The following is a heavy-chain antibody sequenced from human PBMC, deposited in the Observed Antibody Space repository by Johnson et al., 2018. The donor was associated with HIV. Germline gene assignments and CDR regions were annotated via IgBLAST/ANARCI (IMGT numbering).Heavy chain of an antibody. V-gene: IGHV3-30-3*01. CDR1: GFTFSSYT. J-gene: IGHJ3*02. CDR3: ARVGVDYYDRGATYQNAFDI. CDR2: ISYDGSNK. D-gene: IGHD3-22*01. Sequence: VQLVESGGGVVQPGRSLRLSCAASGFTFSSYTMHWVRQAPGKGLEWVAVISYDGSNKYYADSVKGRFTISRDNSKNTLYLQMNSLRAEDTAVYYCARVGVDYYDRGATYQNAFDIWGQGTMVTVSS.